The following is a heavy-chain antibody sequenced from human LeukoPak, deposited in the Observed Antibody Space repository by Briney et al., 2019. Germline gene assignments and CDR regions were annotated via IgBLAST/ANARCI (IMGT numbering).Heavy chain of an antibody. J-gene: IGHJ4*02. V-gene: IGHV3-23*01. D-gene: IGHD6-13*01. CDR3: AKNDYSTYTAWDY. Sequence: PGGSLRLSCAASGFTFSSYAMSWVRQAPGKGLEWVSTISGSGGSPYYADSVKGRFTISRDNSKNTLYLQVNSLRAEDTAVYYCAKNDYSTYTAWDYWGQGTLVTASS. CDR2: ISGSGGSP. CDR1: GFTFSSYA.